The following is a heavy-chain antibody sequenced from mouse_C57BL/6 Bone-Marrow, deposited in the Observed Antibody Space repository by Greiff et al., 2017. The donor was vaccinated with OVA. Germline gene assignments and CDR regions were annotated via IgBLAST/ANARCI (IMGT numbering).Heavy chain of an antibody. V-gene: IGHV3-6*01. CDR1: GYSITSGYY. J-gene: IGHJ2*01. D-gene: IGHD2-3*01. CDR2: ISYDGSN. CDR3: ARGGGYSLYYFDY. Sequence: EVQRVESGPGLVKPSQSLSLTCSVTGYSITSGYYWNWLRQFPGNKLEWMGYISYDGSNNYNPSLKNRISITRDTSKNQFFLKLNSVTTEDTATYYCARGGGYSLYYFDYWGQGTTLTVSS.